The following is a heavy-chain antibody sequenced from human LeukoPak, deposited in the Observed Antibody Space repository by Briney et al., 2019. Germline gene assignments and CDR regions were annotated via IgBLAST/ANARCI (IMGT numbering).Heavy chain of an antibody. CDR3: AREVLAHYYGSGSYFDY. CDR2: IYTSGNN. V-gene: IGHV4-4*07. D-gene: IGHD3-10*01. J-gene: IGHJ4*02. Sequence: SETLSLTCTVSGGSISSYYWSWIRQPAGKRLEWIGRIYTSGNNNYNPSLKTRVTMSVDTSKNQFSLKLSSVTAADTAVYYCAREVLAHYYGSGSYFDYWGQGTLVTVSS. CDR1: GGSISSYY.